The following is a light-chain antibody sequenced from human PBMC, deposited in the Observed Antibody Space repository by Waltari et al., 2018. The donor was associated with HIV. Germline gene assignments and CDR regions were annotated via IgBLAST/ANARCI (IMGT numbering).Light chain of an antibody. CDR2: EVS. CDR3: GSYITNTNVL. V-gene: IGLV2-14*01. J-gene: IGLJ2*01. CDR1: SSNVGDYNY. Sequence: QSALTQPASVSGSPGQSITISCTGTSSNVGDYNYVSWYQQHPGKAPQLIIYEVSNPAAGVSNRFSGSKSGNTASLTISGLQAEDEAYYYCGSYITNTNVLFGGGTRLTVL.